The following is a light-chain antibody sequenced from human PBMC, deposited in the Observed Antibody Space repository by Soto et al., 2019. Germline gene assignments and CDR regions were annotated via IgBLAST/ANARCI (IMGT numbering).Light chain of an antibody. Sequence: EIVLTQSPGTLSLSPGKRATLSCSASQSVSSSFLAWYQQKPGQAPRLLIYGASSRATGIPDRFSGSGSGTDFTLTISRLEPEDFAVYYCQQYGSSPYTFGQGTKLEIK. CDR3: QQYGSSPYT. CDR2: GAS. V-gene: IGKV3-20*01. J-gene: IGKJ2*01. CDR1: QSVSSSF.